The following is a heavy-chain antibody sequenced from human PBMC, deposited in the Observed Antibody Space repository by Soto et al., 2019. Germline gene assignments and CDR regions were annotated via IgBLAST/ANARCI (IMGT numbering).Heavy chain of an antibody. CDR3: AKDSGIAVAGPGAFDI. Sequence: PGGSLRLSCAASGFTFSSYGMHWVRQAPGKGLEWVAVISYDGSNKYYADSVKGRFTISRDNSKNTLYLQMNSLRAEDTAVYYCAKDSGIAVAGPGAFDIWGQGTMVTVSS. D-gene: IGHD6-19*01. J-gene: IGHJ3*02. CDR2: ISYDGSNK. CDR1: GFTFSSYG. V-gene: IGHV3-30*18.